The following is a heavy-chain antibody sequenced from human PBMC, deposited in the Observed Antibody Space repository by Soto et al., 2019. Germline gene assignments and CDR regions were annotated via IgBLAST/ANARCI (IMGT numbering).Heavy chain of an antibody. CDR1: GGSISSYY. V-gene: IGHV4-59*08. CDR2: IYYSGST. J-gene: IGHJ4*02. Sequence: SSETLSLTCTVSGGSISSYYWSWFRQPPGKGLEWIGYIYYSGSTNYNPSLKSRVTISVDTSKNQFSLKLSSVTAADTAVYYCARSYGSCFDYWGQGTLVTVSS. CDR3: ARSYGSCFDY. D-gene: IGHD5-18*01.